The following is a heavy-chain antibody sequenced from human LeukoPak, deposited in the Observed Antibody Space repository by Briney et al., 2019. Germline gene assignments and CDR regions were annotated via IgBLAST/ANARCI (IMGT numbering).Heavy chain of an antibody. CDR2: ISGSGGST. D-gene: IGHD6-19*01. J-gene: IGHJ4*02. CDR3: AKTTAGYSSGRYPGWPVDY. CDR1: GFTFGSYA. Sequence: GGSLRLSCAASGFTFGSYAMYWVSQAPGKGLECVSGISGSGGSTFYADSVKGRFTISRDNSENTVYLQMNSLRADDTAVYYCAKTTAGYSSGRYPGWPVDYWGQGTLVTVSS. V-gene: IGHV3-23*01.